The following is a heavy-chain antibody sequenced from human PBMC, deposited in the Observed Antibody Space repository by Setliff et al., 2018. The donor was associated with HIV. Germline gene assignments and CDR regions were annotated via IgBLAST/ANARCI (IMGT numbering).Heavy chain of an antibody. J-gene: IGHJ6*03. V-gene: IGHV5-51*01. CDR2: IYPGDSDI. CDR3: VRHRSAVAGTRIGYCYYMDV. D-gene: IGHD6-19*01. CDR1: GYSFTTNW. Sequence: PGESLKISCKASGYSFTTNWIGWVRQMPGKGLEWMGIIYPGDSDIIYSPSFQGQVTISADKSITTAYLQWSSLKASDTAIYYCVRHRSAVAGTRIGYCYYMDVWGKGTTVTVSS.